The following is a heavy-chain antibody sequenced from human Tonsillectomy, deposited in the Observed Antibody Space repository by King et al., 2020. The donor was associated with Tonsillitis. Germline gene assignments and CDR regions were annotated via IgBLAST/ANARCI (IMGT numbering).Heavy chain of an antibody. J-gene: IGHJ3*01. CDR2: IYWDDDQ. D-gene: IGHD6-19*01. CDR3: AQRRPVAIGAFDD. Sequence: ITLKESGPTLVKPTQTLTLTCTLSGFSLTTSGVGVGWIRQPPGKALEWLALIYWDDDQRYNPSLKSRLTITKDTPKNQVVLTMTSMDPGDTGTYFCAQRRPVAIGAFDDWGQGTMVTVSS. V-gene: IGHV2-5*02. CDR1: GFSLTTSGVG.